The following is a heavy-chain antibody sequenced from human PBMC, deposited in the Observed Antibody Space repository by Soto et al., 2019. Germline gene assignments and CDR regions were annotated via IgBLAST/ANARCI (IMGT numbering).Heavy chain of an antibody. CDR3: ARGGSATGTIFGVVIIPDYYYYYGMDV. J-gene: IGHJ6*02. V-gene: IGHV1-69*13. CDR1: GGTFSSYA. D-gene: IGHD3-3*01. CDR2: IIPIFGTA. Sequence: GASVKVSFKASGGTFSSYAISWVRQAPGQGREGMGWIIPIFGTANYAQKFQGRVTITADESTSTAYMELSSLRSEDTAVYYCARGGSATGTIFGVVIIPDYYYYYGMDVWGQGTTVTVSS.